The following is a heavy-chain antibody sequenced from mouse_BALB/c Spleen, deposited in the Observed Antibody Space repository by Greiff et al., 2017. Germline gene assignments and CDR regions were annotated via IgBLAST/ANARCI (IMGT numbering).Heavy chain of an antibody. J-gene: IGHJ1*01. CDR1: GYTFTDYY. V-gene: IGHV1-77*01. D-gene: IGHD2-10*02. Sequence: VKLQESGAELARPGASVKLSCKASGYTFTDYYINWVKQRTGQGLEWIGEIYPGSGNTYYNEKFKGKATLTADKSSSTAYMQLSSLTSEDSAVYFCARKYGNYSWYFDVWGAGTTVTVSS. CDR3: ARKYGNYSWYFDV. CDR2: IYPGSGNT.